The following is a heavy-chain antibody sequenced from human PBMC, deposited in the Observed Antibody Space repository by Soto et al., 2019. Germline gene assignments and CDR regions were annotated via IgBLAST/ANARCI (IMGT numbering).Heavy chain of an antibody. CDR1: GFTFSSYA. D-gene: IGHD3-22*01. V-gene: IGHV3-23*01. J-gene: IGHJ5*02. CDR2: ISGSGGST. CDR3: AKSGSSGYST. Sequence: GGSLRLSCAASGFTFSSYAMSRVRQAPGKGLEWVSAISGSGGSTYYADSVKGRFTISRDNSKNTLYLQMNSLGAEDTAVYYCAKSGSSGYSTWGQGTLVTVSS.